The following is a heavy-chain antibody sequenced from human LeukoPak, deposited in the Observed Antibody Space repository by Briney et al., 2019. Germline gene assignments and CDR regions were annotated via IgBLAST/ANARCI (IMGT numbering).Heavy chain of an antibody. CDR3: AREIIGGASFLDY. J-gene: IGHJ4*02. D-gene: IGHD1-26*01. V-gene: IGHV3-21*01. CDR2: ITSTSRYI. CDR1: GFTFSIYS. Sequence: GGSLRLSCAASGFTFSIYSMNWVRQAPGKGLEWVSSITSTSRYIYYGDSVKGRFTISRDNAKNSLYLQMNSLRAEDTAVYFCAREIIGGASFLDYWGQGTLVTVSS.